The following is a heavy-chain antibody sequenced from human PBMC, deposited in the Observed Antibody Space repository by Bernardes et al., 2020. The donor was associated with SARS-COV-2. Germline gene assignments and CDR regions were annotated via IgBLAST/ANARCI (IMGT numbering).Heavy chain of an antibody. V-gene: IGHV1-8*01. CDR2: MNPNSGNT. Sequence: ASMKVSCKASGYTFTSYDINWVRQATGQGLEWMGWMNPNSGNTGYAQKFQGRVTMTRNTSISTAYMELSSLRSEDTAVYYCARGRGGNAYYDILTGYYIPYSDYWGQGTLVTVSS. D-gene: IGHD3-9*01. CDR1: GYTFTSYD. J-gene: IGHJ4*02. CDR3: ARGRGGNAYYDILTGYYIPYSDY.